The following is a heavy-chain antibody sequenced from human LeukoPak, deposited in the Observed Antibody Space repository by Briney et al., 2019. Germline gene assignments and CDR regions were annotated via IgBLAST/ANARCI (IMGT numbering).Heavy chain of an antibody. CDR2: IYYSGGT. Sequence: KSSETLSLTCTVSGGSVSSGSYYWSWIRQPPGKGLEWIGNIYYSGGTNYNPSLKSRVTISVDTSKNQFSLKLSSVTAADTAVYYCARCDSSGWYGIFDYWGQGTLVTVSS. CDR1: GGSVSSGSYY. J-gene: IGHJ4*02. D-gene: IGHD6-19*01. CDR3: ARCDSSGWYGIFDY. V-gene: IGHV4-61*01.